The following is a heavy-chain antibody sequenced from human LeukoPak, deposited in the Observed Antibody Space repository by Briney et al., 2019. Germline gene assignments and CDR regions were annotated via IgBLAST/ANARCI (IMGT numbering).Heavy chain of an antibody. CDR3: ARGTTDDY. D-gene: IGHD1-1*01. CDR1: GYTFTSYY. CDR2: INPSGGST. V-gene: IGHV1-46*01. J-gene: IGHJ4*02. Sequence: ASVKVSCKASGYTFTSYYIDWVRQAPGQGLEWMGVINPSGGSTRYAQRFQSRVTMTGDTSTRTVYMELSSLTSADTAVYYCARGTTDDYWGQGTPVTVSS.